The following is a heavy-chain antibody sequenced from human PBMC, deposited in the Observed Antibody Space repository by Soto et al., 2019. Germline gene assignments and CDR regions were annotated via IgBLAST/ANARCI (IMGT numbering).Heavy chain of an antibody. CDR2: IIPIFGTA. V-gene: IGHV1-69*13. D-gene: IGHD6-13*01. CDR3: ARVWQQLANWFDP. Sequence: GASVKVSCKASGGTFSSYAISWVRQAPGQGLEWMGGIIPIFGTANYAQKFQGRVTITADESTSTAYMELSSLRSEDTAVYYCARVWQQLANWFDPWGQGTLVTESS. CDR1: GGTFSSYA. J-gene: IGHJ5*02.